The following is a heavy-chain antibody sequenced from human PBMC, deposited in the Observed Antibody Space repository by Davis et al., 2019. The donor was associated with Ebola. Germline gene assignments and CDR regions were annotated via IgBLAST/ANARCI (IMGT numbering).Heavy chain of an antibody. CDR3: ARSSQGGDIVVVPAAEPFDY. V-gene: IGHV5-51*01. CDR2: IYPGDSDT. CDR1: GYSFTSYW. D-gene: IGHD2-2*01. Sequence: GESLKISCKGSGYSFTSYWIGWVRQMPGKGLEWMGIIYPGDSDTRYSPSFQGQVTISADKSISTAYLQWSSLKASDTAMYYCARSSQGGDIVVVPAAEPFDYWGQGTLVTVPS. J-gene: IGHJ4*02.